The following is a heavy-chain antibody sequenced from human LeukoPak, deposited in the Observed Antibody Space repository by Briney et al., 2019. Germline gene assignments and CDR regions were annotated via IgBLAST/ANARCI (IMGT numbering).Heavy chain of an antibody. J-gene: IGHJ4*02. V-gene: IGHV3-33*01. Sequence: GGSLRLSCAASGSTFSSYGMHWVRQAPGKGLEWVAVIWYDGTNKYYADSVKGRFTISRGNSKNTLYLQMNSLRAEDTAVYYCARIGGDRHLIEYWGQGTLVTVSS. CDR3: ARIGGDRHLIEY. D-gene: IGHD2-21*02. CDR1: GSTFSSYG. CDR2: IWYDGTNK.